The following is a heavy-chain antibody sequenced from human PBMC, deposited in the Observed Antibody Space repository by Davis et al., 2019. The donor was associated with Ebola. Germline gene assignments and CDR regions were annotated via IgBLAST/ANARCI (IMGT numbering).Heavy chain of an antibody. CDR2: IRSEATSQ. CDR1: GFAVSSNH. Sequence: GESLKISCAVSGFAVSSNHMSWVRQAPGKGLEWVAFIRSEATSQDYGKSVQGRFFISRDDSKNTLYLQMNSLRVDDTAVYFCARDGPNYDVDYWGQGTLVTVSA. V-gene: IGHV3-30*02. D-gene: IGHD3-22*01. J-gene: IGHJ4*02. CDR3: ARDGPNYDVDY.